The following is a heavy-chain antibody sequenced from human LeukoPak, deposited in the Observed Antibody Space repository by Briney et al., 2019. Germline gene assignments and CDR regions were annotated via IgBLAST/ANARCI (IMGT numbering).Heavy chain of an antibody. D-gene: IGHD6-13*01. Sequence: PSETLSLTCTVSGGSISSSSYYWGWIRQPPGKGLEWIGSIYYSGSTYYNPSLKSRVTISVDTSKNQFSLKLSSVTAADTAVYYCARGFGAAAGSLYYFDYWGQGTLVTVSS. CDR3: ARGFGAAAGSLYYFDY. J-gene: IGHJ4*02. CDR2: IYYSGST. V-gene: IGHV4-39*01. CDR1: GGSISSSSYY.